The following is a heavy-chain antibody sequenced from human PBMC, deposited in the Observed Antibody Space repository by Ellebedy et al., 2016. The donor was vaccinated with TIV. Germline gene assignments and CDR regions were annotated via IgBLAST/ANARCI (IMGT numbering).Heavy chain of an antibody. CDR2: VSYDGSNK. Sequence: GGSLRLSXAASGFTFSHHAIYWVRQAPGKGLEWVAVVSYDGSNKYYAHSVKGRFTISRDNSENTLYLQMNNLGPEDTAVYYCARDGGWGGLHYYYYYMDVWGKGTTVTVSS. CDR1: GFTFSHHA. CDR3: ARDGGWGGLHYYYYYMDV. J-gene: IGHJ6*03. D-gene: IGHD3-3*01. V-gene: IGHV3-30-3*01.